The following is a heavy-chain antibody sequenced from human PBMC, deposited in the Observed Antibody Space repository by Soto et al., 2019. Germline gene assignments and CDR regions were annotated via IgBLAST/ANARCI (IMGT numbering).Heavy chain of an antibody. J-gene: IGHJ4*02. CDR1: GYTFTAYY. CDR3: ARVHYDSVPADY. D-gene: IGHD3-22*01. CDR2: INPNSGGT. Sequence: VASVKVSCKASGYTFTAYYMHWVRQAPGQGLEWMGWINPNSGGTNYAQKFQGRVTMTRDTSISTAYMELSRLRSDDTAVYYCARVHYDSVPADYWGQGTQVTVSS. V-gene: IGHV1-2*02.